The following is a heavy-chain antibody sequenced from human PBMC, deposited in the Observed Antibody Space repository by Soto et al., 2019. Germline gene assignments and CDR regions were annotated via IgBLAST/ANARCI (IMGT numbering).Heavy chain of an antibody. CDR2: IDSNNGVT. Sequence: QVQLVQSGAEVKRPGASVKVSCKASGYMFTGFYLHWVRQAPGQVLEWMGWIDSNNGVTTYAKTFQGRVTMTRVSSISTAYMELSSLRSDDTAVYFCAAAAIPVAGRHPDFWGQGTVVTVS. V-gene: IGHV1-2*02. CDR3: AAAAIPVAGRHPDF. J-gene: IGHJ4*02. CDR1: GYMFTGFY. D-gene: IGHD6-19*01.